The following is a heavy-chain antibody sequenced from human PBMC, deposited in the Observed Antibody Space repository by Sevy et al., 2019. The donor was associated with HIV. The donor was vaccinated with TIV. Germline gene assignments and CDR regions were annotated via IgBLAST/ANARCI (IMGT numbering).Heavy chain of an antibody. CDR1: GGSISSYY. CDR3: ARRRIEFWSGYPIRTSYYYYDMDV. V-gene: IGHV4-59*01. Sequence: SETLSLTCTVSGGSISSYYWSWIRQPPGKGLEWIGYIYYSGRTNYNHSLKGRVTLSVDTSKNQFSLKLRSVTAGDTAMDYCARRRIEFWSGYPIRTSYYYYDMDVWGKGTTVTVSS. J-gene: IGHJ6*03. CDR2: IYYSGRT. D-gene: IGHD3-3*01.